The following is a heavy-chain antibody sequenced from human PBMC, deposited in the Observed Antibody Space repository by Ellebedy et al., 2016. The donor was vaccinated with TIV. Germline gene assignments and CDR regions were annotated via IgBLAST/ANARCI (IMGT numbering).Heavy chain of an antibody. Sequence: GSLRLSXAVYGGSFSGYYWSWIRQPPGKGLEWIGYIYYSGSTNYNPSLKSRVTISVDTSKNQFSLKLSSVTAADTAVYYCARVGVVGRYCRSTSCYRTYYYYYMDVWGKGTTVTVSS. D-gene: IGHD2-2*01. CDR1: GGSFSGYY. J-gene: IGHJ6*03. CDR3: ARVGVVGRYCRSTSCYRTYYYYYMDV. V-gene: IGHV4-59*13. CDR2: IYYSGST.